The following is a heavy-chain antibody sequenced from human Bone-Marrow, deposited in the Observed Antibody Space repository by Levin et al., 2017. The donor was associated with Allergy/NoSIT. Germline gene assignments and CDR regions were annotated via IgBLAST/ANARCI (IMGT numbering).Heavy chain of an antibody. D-gene: IGHD3-3*01. J-gene: IGHJ6*02. CDR1: GVSISSSDHY. Sequence: PSETLSLTCNVSGVSISSSDHYWGWVRQPPGKGLEWIASIFYTGTTHYNPSLKSRVTISADTSRNQFSLSLTSVTAADTAVYYCTSTLFEVYYYGMDVWGQGTTVTVSS. V-gene: IGHV4-39*07. CDR3: TSTLFEVYYYGMDV. CDR2: IFYTGTT.